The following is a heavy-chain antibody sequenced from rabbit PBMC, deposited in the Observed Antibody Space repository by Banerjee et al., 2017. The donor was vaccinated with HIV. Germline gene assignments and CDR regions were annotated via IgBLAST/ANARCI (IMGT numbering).Heavy chain of an antibody. Sequence: EESGGGLVKPEGSLTLTCKASGFDLSAYWICWVRQAPGKGLEWIGCIYTGDATTWYASWLKGRFTISQTSSTTVTLQMTGLTAADTATYFCGRSGGWGVYGSTNLWGPGTLVTVS. V-gene: IGHV1S45*01. D-gene: IGHD4-1*01. J-gene: IGHJ4*01. CDR3: GRSGGWGVYGSTNL. CDR1: GFDLSAYW. CDR2: IYTGDATT.